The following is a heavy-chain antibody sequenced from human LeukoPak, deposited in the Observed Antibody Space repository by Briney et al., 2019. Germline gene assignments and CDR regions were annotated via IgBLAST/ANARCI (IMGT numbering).Heavy chain of an antibody. CDR1: GGSISSSSYY. Sequence: SETLSLTCTVSGGSISSSSYYWSWIRQPPGKGLEWIGYIYHRGSANYNPSLKSRVAVSLDTSKNQFSLKLSSVTAADTAVYYCARGRPYYYDSSGFDAFDIWGQGTMVTVSS. CDR3: ARGRPYYYDSSGFDAFDI. J-gene: IGHJ3*02. V-gene: IGHV4-61*01. CDR2: IYHRGSA. D-gene: IGHD3-22*01.